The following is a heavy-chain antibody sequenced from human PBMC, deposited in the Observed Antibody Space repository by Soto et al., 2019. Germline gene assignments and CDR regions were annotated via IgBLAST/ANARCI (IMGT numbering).Heavy chain of an antibody. CDR3: ARLSGFGREVLFDY. CDR2: IYYSGST. CDR1: GGSISSYY. J-gene: IGHJ4*02. V-gene: IGHV4-59*08. Sequence: SETLSLTCTVSGGSISSYYWSWIRQPPGKGLEWIGYIYYSGSTNYNPSLKSRVTISVDTSKNQFSLKLSSVTAADTAVYYCARLSGFGREVLFDYWGQGTLVTVSS. D-gene: IGHD3-10*01.